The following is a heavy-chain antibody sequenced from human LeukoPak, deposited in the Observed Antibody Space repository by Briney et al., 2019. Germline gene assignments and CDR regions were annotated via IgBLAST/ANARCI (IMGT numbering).Heavy chain of an antibody. V-gene: IGHV1-2*02. CDR1: GYTFTGYY. D-gene: IGHD6-13*01. J-gene: IGHJ5*02. CDR2: INPNSGGT. Sequence: ASVKVSCNASGYTFTGYYMHWVRQAPGQGLEWMGWINPNSGGTNYAQKFQGRVTMTRDTSISTAYMELSRLRSDDTAVYYCARDGIAAAGRSWFDPWGQGTLVTVSS. CDR3: ARDGIAAAGRSWFDP.